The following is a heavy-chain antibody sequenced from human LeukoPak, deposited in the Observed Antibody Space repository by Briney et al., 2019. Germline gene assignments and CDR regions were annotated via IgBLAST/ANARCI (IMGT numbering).Heavy chain of an antibody. D-gene: IGHD5-18*01. CDR2: INPNSGDT. J-gene: IGHJ4*02. CDR1: GYTFTGYY. CDR3: ASGSYAHFGVQLWTPEVF. Sequence: ASVKVSCKASGYTFTGYYIHWVRQAPGQGLEWMGWINPNSGDTNYAQKFQGWVTMTRDTSISTAYMELSSLRSEDTAVYYCASGSYAHFGVQLWTPEVFWGQGTLVTVSS. V-gene: IGHV1-2*04.